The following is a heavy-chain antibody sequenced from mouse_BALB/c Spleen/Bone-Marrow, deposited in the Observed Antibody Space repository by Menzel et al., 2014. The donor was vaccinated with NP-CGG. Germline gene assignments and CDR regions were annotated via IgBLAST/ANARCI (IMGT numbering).Heavy chain of an antibody. CDR2: IYPGEGDT. D-gene: IGHD1-1*01. J-gene: IGHJ2*01. V-gene: IGHV1-87*01. CDR3: SRELSNWSNY. CDR1: GYTFTTYW. Sequence: SGAELARPGASVKLSCKTSGYTFTTYWMQWVKQRPGQGLEWIGAIYPGEGDTRYTQKFKGKATLTADKSSSTAYIQLSNLTSEGSAVYYCSRELSNWSNYWGQGTTLTVSS.